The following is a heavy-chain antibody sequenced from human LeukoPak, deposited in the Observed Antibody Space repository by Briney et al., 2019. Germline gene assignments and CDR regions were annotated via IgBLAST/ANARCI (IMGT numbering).Heavy chain of an antibody. CDR2: INPSGGST. CDR1: GYTFTSYY. J-gene: IGHJ4*02. V-gene: IGHV1-46*01. Sequence: ASVKVSCKASGYTFTSYYMHWVRQAPGQGLEWMGIINPSGGSTSYAQKFQGRVTMTRDTSTSTVYMELSSLRSEDTAVYYCARTVHYYGRPIGYFDYWGQGTLVTVSS. D-gene: IGHD3-22*01. CDR3: ARTVHYYGRPIGYFDY.